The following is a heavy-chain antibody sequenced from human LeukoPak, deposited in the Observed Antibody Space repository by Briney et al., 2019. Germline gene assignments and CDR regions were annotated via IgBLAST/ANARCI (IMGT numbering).Heavy chain of an antibody. CDR3: ARMGAMAIYGMDV. CDR1: GGSNSSYY. D-gene: IGHD5-18*01. CDR2: IYYSGST. J-gene: IGHJ6*02. Sequence: SETLSLTCTVSGGSNSSYYWSWIRQPPGKGLEWIGYIYYSGSTNYNPSLKSRGTISVDTSKNQFSLKLSSVTAADTAVYYCARMGAMAIYGMDVWGQGTTVTVSS. V-gene: IGHV4-59*08.